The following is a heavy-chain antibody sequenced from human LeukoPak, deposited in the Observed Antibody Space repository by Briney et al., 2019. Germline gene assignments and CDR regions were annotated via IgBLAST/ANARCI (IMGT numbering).Heavy chain of an antibody. CDR2: ISNDGTNT. V-gene: IGHV3-30*19. J-gene: IGHJ4*02. CDR3: ARALDATITPRPGGANFDY. Sequence: GGSLRLSCAASGFTFSNYGMHWVRQPPGNGQEWVSVISNDGTNTYQADSVKGRFTISRDNFKNTLYLQINSLRTEDTAIYYCARALDATITPRPGGANFDYWGQGTLVTVSS. D-gene: IGHD6-6*01. CDR1: GFTFSNYG.